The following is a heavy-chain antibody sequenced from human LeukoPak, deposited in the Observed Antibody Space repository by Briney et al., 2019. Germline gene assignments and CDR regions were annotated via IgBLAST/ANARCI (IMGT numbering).Heavy chain of an antibody. J-gene: IGHJ6*02. V-gene: IGHV4-59*01. CDR2: IYYSGST. Sequence: SETLSLTCTVSGGSISSYYRSWIRQPPGKGLEWIGYIYYSGSTNYNPSLKSRVTISVDTSKNQFSLKLSSVTAADTAAYYCARTTVAIPVNYGMDVWGQGTTVTVSS. CDR1: GGSISSYY. D-gene: IGHD4-23*01. CDR3: ARTTVAIPVNYGMDV.